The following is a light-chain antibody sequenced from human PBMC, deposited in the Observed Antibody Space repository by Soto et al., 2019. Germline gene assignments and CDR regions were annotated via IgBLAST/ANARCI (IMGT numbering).Light chain of an antibody. CDR1: QSVSSTF. Sequence: EIVLTQSPGTLSLSPGERATLSCRASQSVSSTFLAWFQQKPGQAPGILIYGASSRATGIPDRFSGSGSGTDFTLTISRLEPEDFAVYYCQQYGSSPQTFGQGTKVEIK. CDR2: GAS. J-gene: IGKJ1*01. V-gene: IGKV3-20*01. CDR3: QQYGSSPQT.